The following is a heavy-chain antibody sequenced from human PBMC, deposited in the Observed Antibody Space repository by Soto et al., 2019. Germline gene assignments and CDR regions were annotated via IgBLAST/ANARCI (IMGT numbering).Heavy chain of an antibody. CDR1: GFTFSSYG. D-gene: IGHD3-3*01. Sequence: QVQLVESGGGVVQPGRSLRLSCAASGFTFSSYGMHWVRQAPGKGLEWVAVISYDGSNKYYADSVKGRFTISRDNSKNTLYLQMNSLRAEDTAVYYCAKDPQLRFLEWLFDYWGQGTLVTVSS. J-gene: IGHJ4*02. CDR3: AKDPQLRFLEWLFDY. V-gene: IGHV3-30*18. CDR2: ISYDGSNK.